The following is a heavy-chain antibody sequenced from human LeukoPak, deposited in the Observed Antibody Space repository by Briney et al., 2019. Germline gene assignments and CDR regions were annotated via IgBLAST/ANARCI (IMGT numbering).Heavy chain of an antibody. V-gene: IGHV3-23*01. CDR1: GFTFSSYA. CDR3: SKDHKFSGYDNYFDY. CDR2: ISGSGGST. D-gene: IGHD5-12*01. J-gene: IGHJ4*02. Sequence: TGGSLRLSCAASGFTFSSYAMSWVRQAPGKGLEWVSAISGSGGSTYYADSVKGRFTISRDNSKNTMYLQMNSLTADDTAVYYCSKDHKFSGYDNYFDYWGQGTLVTVSS.